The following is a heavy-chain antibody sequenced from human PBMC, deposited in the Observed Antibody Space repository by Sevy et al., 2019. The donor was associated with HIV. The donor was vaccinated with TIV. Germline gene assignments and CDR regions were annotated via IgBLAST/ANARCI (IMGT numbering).Heavy chain of an antibody. V-gene: IGHV1-24*01. Sequence: ASVKVSCKASGHTLTHLSMHWVRQAPGKGFEWIGRFDPEDGERIYAQKFQGRVTMTEDTSTDTAYMELSSLRSEDTAVYYCSATREYYSDSYGYFDYWGQGSLVTVSS. J-gene: IGHJ4*02. CDR1: GHTLTHLS. CDR2: FDPEDGER. D-gene: IGHD3-22*01. CDR3: SATREYYSDSYGYFDY.